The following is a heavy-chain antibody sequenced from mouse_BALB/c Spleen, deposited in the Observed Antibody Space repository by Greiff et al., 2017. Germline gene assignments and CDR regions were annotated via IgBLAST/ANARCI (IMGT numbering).Heavy chain of an antibody. CDR2: ISSGSSTI. Sequence: EVQGVESGGGLVQPGGSRKLSCAASGFTFSSFGMHWVRQAPEKGLEWVAYISSGSSTIYYADTVKGRFTISRDNPKNTLFLQMTSLRSEDTAMYYCARSYYGSSRYFDVWGAGTTVTVSS. CDR3: ARSYYGSSRYFDV. V-gene: IGHV5-17*02. J-gene: IGHJ1*01. D-gene: IGHD1-1*01. CDR1: GFTFSSFG.